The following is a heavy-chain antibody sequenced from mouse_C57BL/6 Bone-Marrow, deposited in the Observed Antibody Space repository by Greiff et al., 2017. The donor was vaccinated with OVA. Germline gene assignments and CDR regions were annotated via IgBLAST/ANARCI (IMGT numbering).Heavy chain of an antibody. J-gene: IGHJ1*03. Sequence: QVQLMESGAELVRPGTSVKMSCKASGYTFTNYWIGWVKQRPGHGLEWIGVIYPGGGYTNYNEKFTGKDTLTADKSSSTAYMQFISLTSEDAAVYYCSRLGGSTWYFDVWGTGTTVTVTS. D-gene: IGHD1-1*01. V-gene: IGHV1-63*01. CDR3: SRLGGSTWYFDV. CDR1: GYTFTNYW. CDR2: IYPGGGYT.